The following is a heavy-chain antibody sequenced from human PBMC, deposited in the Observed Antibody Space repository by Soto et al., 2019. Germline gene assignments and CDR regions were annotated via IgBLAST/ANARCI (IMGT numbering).Heavy chain of an antibody. D-gene: IGHD3-10*01. J-gene: IGHJ5*02. CDR2: IYYSGST. CDR3: VIGSYYRGWFDP. Sequence: SETLSLTCTVSGGSISSSSYYWGWIRQPPGKGLEWIGSIYYSGSTYYNPSLKSRVTISVDTSKNQFSLKLSSVTAADTAVYYCVIGSYYRGWFDPWGQGTLVTVSS. V-gene: IGHV4-39*01. CDR1: GGSISSSSYY.